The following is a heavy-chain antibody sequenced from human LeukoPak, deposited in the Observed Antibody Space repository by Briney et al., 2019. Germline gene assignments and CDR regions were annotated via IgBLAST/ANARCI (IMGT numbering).Heavy chain of an antibody. D-gene: IGHD1-1*01. CDR1: GGSIRNHH. CDR3: ARKLYHFDR. CDR2: VFFTEGT. V-gene: IGHV4-59*07. Sequence: PSGTLSLTCSVSGGSIRNHHWTWIRQSPGKGLEWIGHVFFTEGTNYSPSLRGRITISADRSKNQIYLKLGSVTAADTAVYYCARKLYHFDRWGQGALVTVSS. J-gene: IGHJ4*02.